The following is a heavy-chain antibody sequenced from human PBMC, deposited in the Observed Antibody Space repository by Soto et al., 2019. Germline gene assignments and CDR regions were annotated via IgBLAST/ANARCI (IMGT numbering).Heavy chain of an antibody. CDR2: IYHSGST. Sequence: SETLSLTCSVSGSSMTTYYWHWIRQPPGKGLEWIGYIYHSGSTYYNPSLKSRVTISVDRSKNQFSLKLSSVTAADTAVYYCARSQATLTSYDYWGQGTLDPVSS. D-gene: IGHD4-17*01. V-gene: IGHV4-59*12. CDR3: ARSQATLTSYDY. J-gene: IGHJ4*02. CDR1: GSSMTTYY.